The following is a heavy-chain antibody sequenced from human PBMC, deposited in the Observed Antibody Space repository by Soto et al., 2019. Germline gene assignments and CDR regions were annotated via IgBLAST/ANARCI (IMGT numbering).Heavy chain of an antibody. V-gene: IGHV3-33*01. J-gene: IGHJ6*03. CDR3: ARDTDIGGRGIINDYYNYYYMDV. CDR2: IWYDGSNK. CDR1: GFTFSSYG. Sequence: QVQLVESGGGVVQPGRSLRLSCAASGFTFSSYGMHWVRQAPGKGLEWVAVIWYDGSNKYYADSVKGRFTIARDNSNNTPYLQMNSLRAEDKAVDYCARDTDIGGRGIINDYYNYYYMDVWGKGTTGTVSS. D-gene: IGHD3-10*01.